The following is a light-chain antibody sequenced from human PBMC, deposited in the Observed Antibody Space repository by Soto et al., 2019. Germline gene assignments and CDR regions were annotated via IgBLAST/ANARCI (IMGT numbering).Light chain of an antibody. CDR3: CSYAGSSTFAV. V-gene: IGLV2-23*03. CDR2: EGS. CDR1: SSDVGSYNL. Sequence: QSALTQPASVSGSPGQSITISCTGTSSDVGSYNLVSWYQQHPGKAPKLMIYEGSKRPSGVSTRFSGSKSGNTASRTSSGLQAEDESDYYCCSYAGSSTFAVFGGGTKLTVL. J-gene: IGLJ2*01.